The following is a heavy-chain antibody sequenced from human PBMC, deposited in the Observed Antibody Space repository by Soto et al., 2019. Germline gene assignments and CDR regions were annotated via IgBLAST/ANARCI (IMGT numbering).Heavy chain of an antibody. J-gene: IGHJ4*02. Sequence: QVELVQSGAEVKKPGASVKVSCKASGYTFPSSTISWLRQAPGQGLEWMGWINAYNGDTKYAHRLQGRVTMTTATSTNTAYLELASLTSDDTAIYVCASANHGDSDYWGQGTLVTVSS. CDR1: GYTFPSST. V-gene: IGHV1-18*01. CDR3: ASANHGDSDY. CDR2: INAYNGDT.